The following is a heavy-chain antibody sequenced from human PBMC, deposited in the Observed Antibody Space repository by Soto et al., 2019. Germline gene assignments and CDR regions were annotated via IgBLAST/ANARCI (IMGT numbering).Heavy chain of an antibody. D-gene: IGHD2-2*01. V-gene: IGHV3-23*01. J-gene: IGHJ3*02. CDR2: ISGSGGST. CDR3: AKEGVGYCSSTSCHDAFDI. CDR1: GFTFSSYA. Sequence: GGSLRLSCAASGFTFSSYAMSWVRQAPGKGLEWVSAISGSGGSTYYADSVKGRFTISRDNSKNTLYLQMNSLRAEDTALYYCAKEGVGYCSSTSCHDAFDIWGQGTMVTVSS.